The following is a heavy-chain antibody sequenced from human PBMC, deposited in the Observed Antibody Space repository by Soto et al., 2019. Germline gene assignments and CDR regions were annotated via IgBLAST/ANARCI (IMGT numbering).Heavy chain of an antibody. V-gene: IGHV3-48*02. Sequence: GGSLRLSCGASGFTFSMYSMSWVRHAPGKGLEWVSYITSSSSPIYYSDSVKGRFTISRDNVKNSLYLQMSSLRDEDTAVYYCARGGGSPVNYGWDVWGKGTTVTVSS. CDR3: ARGGGSPVNYGWDV. J-gene: IGHJ6*04. CDR1: GFTFSMYS. D-gene: IGHD1-26*01. CDR2: ITSSSSPI.